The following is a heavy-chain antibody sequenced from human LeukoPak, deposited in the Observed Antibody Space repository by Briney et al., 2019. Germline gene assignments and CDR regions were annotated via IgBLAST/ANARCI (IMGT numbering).Heavy chain of an antibody. CDR2: IYSGGST. CDR1: GFTVSSNY. D-gene: IGHD3-3*01. CDR3: AKGSYDFWSGWVPAKNMDV. Sequence: GGSLRLSCAASGFTVSSNYMSWVRQAPGKGLEWVSVIYSGGSTYYADSVKGRFTISRDNSKNTLYLQMNSLRAEDTAVYYCAKGSYDFWSGWVPAKNMDVWGQGTTVTVSS. J-gene: IGHJ6*02. V-gene: IGHV3-53*01.